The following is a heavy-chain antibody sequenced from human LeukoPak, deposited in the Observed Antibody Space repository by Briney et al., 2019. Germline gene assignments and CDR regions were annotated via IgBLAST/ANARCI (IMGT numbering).Heavy chain of an antibody. Sequence: GGSLRLSCAASGFIFSDYVMSWLRQAPGRGLEWVSSVDGGGGGTYYADSVKGRFTISRDNSKDTLYLQMNGLRAEDTAVYFCAKQSAGSAAWYSLHYDFWGQGTLVTVSS. CDR3: AKQSAGSAAWYSLHYDF. J-gene: IGHJ4*02. CDR1: GFIFSDYV. CDR2: VDGGGGGT. D-gene: IGHD6-13*01. V-gene: IGHV3-23*01.